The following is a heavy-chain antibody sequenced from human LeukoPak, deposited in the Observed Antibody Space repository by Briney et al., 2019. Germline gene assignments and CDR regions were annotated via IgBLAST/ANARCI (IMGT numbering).Heavy chain of an antibody. Sequence: GESLKISCKGSGYSFTSYWIGWVRQMPGKGLEWMGIIYPGDSDTRYSPSFQGQVTISADKSISTAYLQWSSLKASDTAMYYCARLDGVRGVMSRPIDYWGQGTLVTVSP. D-gene: IGHD3-10*01. CDR1: GYSFTSYW. CDR3: ARLDGVRGVMSRPIDY. J-gene: IGHJ4*02. CDR2: IYPGDSDT. V-gene: IGHV5-51*01.